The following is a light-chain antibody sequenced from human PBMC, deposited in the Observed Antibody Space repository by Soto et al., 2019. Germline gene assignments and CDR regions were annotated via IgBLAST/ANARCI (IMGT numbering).Light chain of an antibody. CDR1: QSVSSY. J-gene: IGKJ4*01. CDR3: QQRSNWPT. V-gene: IGKV3-11*01. Sequence: EIVLTQSPATLSLSPGERATLSCRASQSVSSYLAWYQQKPGQAPRLLIYDASNRATGIPARFSGSGSGTDFTLTISRQEHEGFAVYYCQQRSNWPTFGGGTKVEIK. CDR2: DAS.